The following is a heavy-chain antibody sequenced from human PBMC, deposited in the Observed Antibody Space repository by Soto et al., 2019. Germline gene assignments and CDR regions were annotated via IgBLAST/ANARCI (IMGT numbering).Heavy chain of an antibody. CDR2: ITAYNGNT. D-gene: IGHD3-16*02. Sequence: KVSCKASSYTFTSYGFSWVRQAPGQGLEWMGWITAYNGNTKYAQKWQGRVTMTTDTSTSTAYMELRSLRSDDTAVYYCAREGPNHRLSWGQGTLVTVSS. CDR1: SYTFTSYG. J-gene: IGHJ5*02. V-gene: IGHV1-18*01. CDR3: AREGPNHRLS.